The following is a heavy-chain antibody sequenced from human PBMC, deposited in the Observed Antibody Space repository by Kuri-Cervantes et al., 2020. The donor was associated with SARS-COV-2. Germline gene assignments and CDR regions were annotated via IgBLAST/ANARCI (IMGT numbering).Heavy chain of an antibody. CDR1: GESFSGYY. V-gene: IGHV4-34*01. CDR3: ARAYGFLRYIYYMDV. CDR2: VNHRGST. D-gene: IGHD4-17*01. J-gene: IGHJ6*03. Sequence: SETLSLTCAFYGESFSGYYWNWIRQSPGRGLEWIGEVNHRGSTNYNPSLKSRVTISVDTSSKQFSLHLSSVTAADTAVYYCARAYGFLRYIYYMDVWGRGTTVTVS.